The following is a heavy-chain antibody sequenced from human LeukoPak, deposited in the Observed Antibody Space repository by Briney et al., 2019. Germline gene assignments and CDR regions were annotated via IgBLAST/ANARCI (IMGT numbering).Heavy chain of an antibody. V-gene: IGHV1-69*13. CDR2: IIPIFGTA. Sequence: SVKVSCKASGGTFSGYAISWVRQAPGQGLEWMGGIIPIFGTANYAQKFQGRVTITADESTSTAYMELSSLRSEGTAVYYCARRVVPAAISNNWFDPWGQGTLVTVSS. CDR3: ARRVVPAAISNNWFDP. D-gene: IGHD2-2*02. J-gene: IGHJ5*02. CDR1: GGTFSGYA.